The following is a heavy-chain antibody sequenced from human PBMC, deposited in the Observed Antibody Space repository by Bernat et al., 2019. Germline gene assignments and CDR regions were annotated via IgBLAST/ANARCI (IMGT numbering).Heavy chain of an antibody. V-gene: IGHV3-64*01. J-gene: IGHJ4*02. CDR3: ARDRGIAVAGTGYFDY. CDR2: ISSNGGST. D-gene: IGHD6-19*01. Sequence: EVQLVESGGGLVQPGGSLRLSCAASGFTFSSYAMHWVRQAPGKGLEYVSAISSNGGSTYYANSVKGRFTISRDNSKNTLYLQMNSLRAEDTAVYYCARDRGIAVAGTGYFDYWGQGTLVTVSS. CDR1: GFTFSSYA.